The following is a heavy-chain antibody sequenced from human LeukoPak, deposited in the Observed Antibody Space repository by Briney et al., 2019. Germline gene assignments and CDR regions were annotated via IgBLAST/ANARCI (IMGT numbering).Heavy chain of an antibody. V-gene: IGHV3-7*01. CDR3: ARMRRIAVAGDFDY. CDR2: INQDGSEK. J-gene: IGHJ4*02. D-gene: IGHD6-19*01. Sequence: GGSLRLSCAASGFTFSSYWMSWVRQAPGQGLEWVANINQDGSEKYYVDSVKGRFTISRDNAKNSLYLQMNSLRAEDTAVYHCARMRRIAVAGDFDYWGQGTLVTVSS. CDR1: GFTFSSYW.